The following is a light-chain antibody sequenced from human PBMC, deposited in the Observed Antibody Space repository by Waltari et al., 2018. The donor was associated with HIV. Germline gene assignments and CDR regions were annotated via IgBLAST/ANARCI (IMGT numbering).Light chain of an antibody. V-gene: IGKV3-20*01. CDR2: GAS. CDR1: QSVSSSY. J-gene: IGKJ1*01. CDR3: QQYGSSPT. Sequence: EIVLTQSPGTLSLSPGERATLSCRASQSVSSSYFAWYQHKPGQAPRLLFYGASNRAAGIPDRFSGSGSGTDSTLTISRLEPEDFAVYYCQQYGSSPTFGQGTKVEIK.